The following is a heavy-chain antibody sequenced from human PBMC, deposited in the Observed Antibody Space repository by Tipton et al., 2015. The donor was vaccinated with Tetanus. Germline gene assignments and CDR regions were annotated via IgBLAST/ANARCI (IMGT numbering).Heavy chain of an antibody. CDR3: ARRLGPYTGDHVWHFDL. V-gene: IGHV5-51*01. Sequence: QYGPEVKKPGESLILSCKGSGYAFTKYWIGWVRQKPGKGLEWMGIIYPDDSDTRYSPSFKGQVPVSAVKAINTAYLQWISLQATYTAMYFCARRLGPYTGDHVWHFDLWCRGTLGTVSS. D-gene: IGHD7-27*01. J-gene: IGHJ2*01. CDR1: GYAFTKYW. CDR2: IYPDDSDT.